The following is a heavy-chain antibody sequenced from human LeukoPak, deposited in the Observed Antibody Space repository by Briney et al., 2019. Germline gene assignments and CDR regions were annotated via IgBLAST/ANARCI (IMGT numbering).Heavy chain of an antibody. V-gene: IGHV1-18*01. J-gene: IGHJ5*02. CDR3: ARLSGFTASNDFWSGYHLNWFDP. CDR2: ISAYNGNT. CDR1: GYTFTGYG. D-gene: IGHD3-3*01. Sequence: ASVKVSCKASGYTFTGYGISWVRQAPGQRLEWMGWISAYNGNTNYAQKLQGRVTMTTDPSTSTTYIELSSLTSDDTAVYYCARLSGFTASNDFWSGYHLNWFDPWGQGTLVTVSS.